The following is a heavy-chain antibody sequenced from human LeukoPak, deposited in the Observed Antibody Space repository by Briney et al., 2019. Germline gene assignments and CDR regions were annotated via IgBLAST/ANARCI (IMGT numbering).Heavy chain of an antibody. CDR1: GGSISSSSYF. CDR3: ARQLYVSGSYYAPMDV. CDR2: VHHSGST. Sequence: SETLSLTCSVSGGSISSSSYFWGWIRQPPGKGLEWIASVHHSGSTYYNPSLKSRLTISVDTSKNQFSLKMSSVTAADTAVYFCARQLYVSGSYYAPMDVWGKGTMVTISS. V-gene: IGHV4-39*01. D-gene: IGHD3-10*01. J-gene: IGHJ6*03.